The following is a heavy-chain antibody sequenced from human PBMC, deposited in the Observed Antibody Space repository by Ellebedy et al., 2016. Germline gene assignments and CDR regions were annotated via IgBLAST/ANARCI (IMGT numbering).Heavy chain of an antibody. V-gene: IGHV1-24*01. CDR2: FDPEDGET. CDR1: GYTLTELS. Sequence: ASVKVSCKVSGYTLTELSMHWVRQAPGKGLEWMGGFDPEDGETIYAQKFQGRVTMTEDTSTDTAYMELRSLRSEDTAVYYCARGDSSSFFGYYLMDVWGQGTTVTVSS. CDR3: ARGDSSSFFGYYLMDV. J-gene: IGHJ6*02. D-gene: IGHD6-6*01.